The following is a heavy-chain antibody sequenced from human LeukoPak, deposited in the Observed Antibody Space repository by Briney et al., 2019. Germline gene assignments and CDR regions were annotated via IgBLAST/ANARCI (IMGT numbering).Heavy chain of an antibody. D-gene: IGHD3-10*02. V-gene: IGHV3-48*03. Sequence: GGPLRLSCAASGFTFSIFEMNWVRQAPGKGLEWVSYISSSGSTIFYADSVKGRFTISRDNAKNSLYLQMNSLRAEDTAVYYCAELGITMIGGVWGKGTTVTISS. CDR3: AELGITMIGGV. CDR2: ISSSGSTI. CDR1: GFTFSIFE. J-gene: IGHJ6*04.